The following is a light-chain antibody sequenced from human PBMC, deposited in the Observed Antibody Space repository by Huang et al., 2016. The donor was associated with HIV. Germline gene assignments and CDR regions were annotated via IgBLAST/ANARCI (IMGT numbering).Light chain of an antibody. J-gene: IGKJ1*01. CDR1: QAIRND. CDR3: LQTYTYPWT. CDR2: AAS. V-gene: IGKV1-6*01. Sequence: IQMTQSPASLSASVGDRVTIPCRASQAIRNDLGWYQQRLGKAPNLLVSAASHLQSGVPSRFSGSGSGTHFTLTISGLQSEDFATYYCLQTYTYPWTFGQGTKVET.